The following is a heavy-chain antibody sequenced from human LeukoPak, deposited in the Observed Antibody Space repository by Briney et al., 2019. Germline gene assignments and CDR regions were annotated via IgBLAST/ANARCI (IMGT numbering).Heavy chain of an antibody. CDR2: ISSSSSAI. J-gene: IGHJ4*02. D-gene: IGHD6-13*01. CDR1: GFTFSSYS. Sequence: PGGSLRLSCAASGFTFSSYSMNWVRQAPGQGLEWVSYISSSSSAIYYADSVKGRFTISRDNAKNSLYLQMNSLRAEDTAVYYCARSRIAAAGMFYWGQGTLVTVSS. V-gene: IGHV3-48*01. CDR3: ARSRIAAAGMFY.